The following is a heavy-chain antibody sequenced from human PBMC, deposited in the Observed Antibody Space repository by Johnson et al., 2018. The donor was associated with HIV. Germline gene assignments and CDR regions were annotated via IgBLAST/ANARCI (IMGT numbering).Heavy chain of an antibody. V-gene: IGHV3-33*01. CDR3: ARDPFPRFYAFDI. CDR1: GFTFSSYG. J-gene: IGHJ3*02. Sequence: QVQLVESGGGVVQPGRSLRLSCAASGFTFSSYGMHWVRQAPGKGLEWVAVIWYDGSNKYYADSVKGRFTISRDNSKNTLYLQMNSLRAEDTAVYYCARDPFPRFYAFDIWGQGTMVTVSS. CDR2: IWYDGSNK.